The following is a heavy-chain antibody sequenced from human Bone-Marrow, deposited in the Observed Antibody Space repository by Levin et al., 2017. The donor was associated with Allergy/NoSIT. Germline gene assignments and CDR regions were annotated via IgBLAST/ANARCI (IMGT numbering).Heavy chain of an antibody. J-gene: IGHJ4*02. V-gene: IGHV3-30*03. CDR1: GFTFTNYG. Sequence: PGGSLRLSCAASGFTFTNYGMNWVRQVPGKGLEWVAVISYNGTTKDYADSVKGRFTVSRDNSKNTVYLQMNSLRAEDTALYYCALPSFDYWGQGTLVTVSS. CDR2: ISYNGTTK. CDR3: ALPSFDY.